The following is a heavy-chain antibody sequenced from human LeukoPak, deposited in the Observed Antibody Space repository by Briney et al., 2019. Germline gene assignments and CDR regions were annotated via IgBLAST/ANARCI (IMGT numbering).Heavy chain of an antibody. V-gene: IGHV3-48*01. CDR3: ARDRELLWFGEFDY. D-gene: IGHD3-10*01. J-gene: IGHJ4*02. CDR1: GFTFSSYS. Sequence: GGSLRLSCAASGFTFSSYSMNWVRQAPGKGLEWVSYISSSSSTIYYADSVKGRFTISRDNAKNSLYLQMNSLRAEDTAVYYCARDRELLWFGEFDYWGQGTLVTVSS. CDR2: ISSSSSTI.